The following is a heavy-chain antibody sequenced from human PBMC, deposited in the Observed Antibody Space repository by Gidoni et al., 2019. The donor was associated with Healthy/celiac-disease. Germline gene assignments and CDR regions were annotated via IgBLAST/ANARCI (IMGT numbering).Heavy chain of an antibody. CDR2: SSVSGGST. Sequence: EVELSESGGGLVQRGGSVRLFCAGWGVSLSSHAMSWVRQAPGKGLEWVAASSVSGGSTYYADSVKCRFTISSDNSKNTLYLQMNSLRAEDTAVYYCAKDRILWGGGYYYMDVWGKGTTVTVSS. D-gene: IGHD2-15*01. V-gene: IGHV3-23*01. J-gene: IGHJ6*03. CDR3: AKDRILWGGGYYYMDV. CDR1: GVSLSSHA.